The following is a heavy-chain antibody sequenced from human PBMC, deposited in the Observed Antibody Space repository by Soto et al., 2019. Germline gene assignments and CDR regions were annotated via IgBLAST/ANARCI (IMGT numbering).Heavy chain of an antibody. J-gene: IGHJ3*02. Sequence: GGSLRLSCAASGFTFDDYAMHWVRQAPGKGLEWVSGISWNSGSIGYADSVKGRFTISRDNAKNFLYLQMNSLRAEDTALYYCAKVRQLSLVVDAFDIWGQGTMVTVSS. D-gene: IGHD2-15*01. CDR3: AKVRQLSLVVDAFDI. CDR1: GFTFDDYA. V-gene: IGHV3-9*01. CDR2: ISWNSGSI.